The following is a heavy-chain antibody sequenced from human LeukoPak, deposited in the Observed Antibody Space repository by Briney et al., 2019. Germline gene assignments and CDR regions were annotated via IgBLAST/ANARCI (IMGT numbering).Heavy chain of an antibody. V-gene: IGHV1-3*01. J-gene: IGHJ4*02. CDR1: GYTFTSYA. Sequence: ASVKVSCKASGYTFTSYAMHWVRQAPGQRLEWMGWINAGNGNTKYSQKFQSRVTITRDTSASTAYMELSSLRSEDTAVYYCASSYSSSSRFDYWGQGTLVTVSS. D-gene: IGHD6-13*01. CDR2: INAGNGNT. CDR3: ASSYSSSSRFDY.